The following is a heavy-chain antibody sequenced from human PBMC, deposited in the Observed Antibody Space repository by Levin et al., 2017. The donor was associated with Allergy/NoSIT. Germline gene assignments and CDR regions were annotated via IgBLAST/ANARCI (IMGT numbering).Heavy chain of an antibody. Sequence: GASVKVSCAASGFPFSSYWMTWVRQAPGKGLEWVANIKQDGSEKYFVDSVKGRFTISRDNAKNSLYLQMNSLRAEDTAVYYCARDWALFASGTFYYWGQGTLVTVSS. V-gene: IGHV3-7*04. CDR2: IKQDGSEK. J-gene: IGHJ4*02. CDR3: ARDWALFASGTFYY. D-gene: IGHD3-10*01. CDR1: GFPFSSYW.